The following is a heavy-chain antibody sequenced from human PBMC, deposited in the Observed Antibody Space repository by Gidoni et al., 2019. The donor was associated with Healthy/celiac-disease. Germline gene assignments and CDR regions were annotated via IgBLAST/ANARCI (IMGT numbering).Heavy chain of an antibody. CDR1: GFTFSSYW. Sequence: ASGFTFSSYWMSWVRQAPGKGLEWVANIKQDGSEKYYVDSVKGRFTISRDNAKNSLYLQMNSLRAEDTAVYYCAREDIVVVPAAIRHYYYYGMDVWGQGTTVTVS. V-gene: IGHV3-7*03. J-gene: IGHJ6*02. D-gene: IGHD2-2*02. CDR2: IKQDGSEK. CDR3: AREDIVVVPAAIRHYYYYGMDV.